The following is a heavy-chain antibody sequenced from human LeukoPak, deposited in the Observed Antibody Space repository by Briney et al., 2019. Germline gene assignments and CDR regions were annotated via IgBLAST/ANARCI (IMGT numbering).Heavy chain of an antibody. Sequence: GESLKIPCKCSGYSFTSYWIGWVRQMPGKGLEWMGIIYPGDSDTRYSPSFQGQVTISADKSISTAYLQWSSLKASDTAMYYCARLVGYCSSTSCYGTDYYYYYGMDVWGQGTTVTVSS. CDR3: ARLVGYCSSTSCYGTDYYYYYGMDV. CDR2: IYPGDSDT. J-gene: IGHJ6*02. D-gene: IGHD2-2*01. V-gene: IGHV5-51*01. CDR1: GYSFTSYW.